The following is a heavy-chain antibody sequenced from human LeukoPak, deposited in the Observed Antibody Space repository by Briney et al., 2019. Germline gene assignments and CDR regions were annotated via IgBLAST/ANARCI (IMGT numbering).Heavy chain of an antibody. V-gene: IGHV3-15*01. CDR1: GFTFTDVG. CDR3: NTLAAVLCSNTSCYESFDY. J-gene: IGHJ4*02. Sequence: PGGSLRLSCAVSGFTFTDVGMNWVRQAPGKGLEWGGRIKSTIDGGTTDYAAPLKGRFTISRDDSKDTLYLQMNSLKTEDTAVYYCNTLAAVLCSNTSCYESFDYWGQGTLVTVSS. CDR2: IKSTIDGGTT. D-gene: IGHD2-2*01.